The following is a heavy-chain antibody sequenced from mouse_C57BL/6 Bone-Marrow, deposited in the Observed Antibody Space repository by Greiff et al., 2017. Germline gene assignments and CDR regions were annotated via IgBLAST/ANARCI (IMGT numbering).Heavy chain of an antibody. CDR2: IDPGNGDI. CDR1: GFNIKDDY. CDR3: TTGGY. J-gene: IGHJ3*02. V-gene: IGHV14-4*01. Sequence: EVQLQQSGAEFVRPGASVKLSCTASGFNIKDDYMYWVKQRPEQGLEWIGWIDPGNGDIEYASNFQGKATITADTSSNTLYLQLSSLTSEDTAVYYCTTGGYWGQGTLVTVSA.